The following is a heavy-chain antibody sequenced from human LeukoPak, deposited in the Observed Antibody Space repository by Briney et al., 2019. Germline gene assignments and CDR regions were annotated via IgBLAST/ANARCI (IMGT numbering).Heavy chain of an antibody. CDR1: GFTFTDYW. CDR3: ARDGTAAGLYFDL. V-gene: IGHV3-7*01. J-gene: IGHJ4*01. D-gene: IGHD6-13*01. Sequence: GGSLRLSCEVSGFTFTDYWMNWVRQAPGKGPEWAASIRQDGSEKTYVDSVKGRFTISRDNTKNSLSLQLNGLRAEDTAVYYCARDGTAAGLYFDLWGQGTLVTVSS. CDR2: IRQDGSEK.